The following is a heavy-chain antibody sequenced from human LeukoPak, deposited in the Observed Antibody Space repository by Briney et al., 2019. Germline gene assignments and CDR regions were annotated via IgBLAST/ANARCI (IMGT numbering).Heavy chain of an antibody. Sequence: GGSPRLSCAASGFTFSSYAMSWVRQAPGKGLEWVSAISGSGGSTYYADSVKGRFTISRDNSKNTLYLQMNSLRAEDTAVYYCAKGNDFWSGQTGMDVWGKGTTVTVSS. J-gene: IGHJ6*03. CDR3: AKGNDFWSGQTGMDV. CDR2: ISGSGGST. V-gene: IGHV3-23*01. D-gene: IGHD3-3*01. CDR1: GFTFSSYA.